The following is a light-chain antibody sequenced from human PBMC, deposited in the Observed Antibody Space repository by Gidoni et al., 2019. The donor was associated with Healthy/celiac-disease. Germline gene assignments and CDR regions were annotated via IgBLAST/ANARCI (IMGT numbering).Light chain of an antibody. V-gene: IGKV1-39*01. CDR3: QQSYSTLWT. CDR2: AAS. J-gene: IGKJ1*01. Sequence: DIQMTQSPSSLSASVGDRVTITCRASQSISSYLNWYQQNPGKAPKLLIYAASSLQSGVQSRFSGSGSGTDFTRTISSLQPEDFATYYCQQSYSTLWTFGQGTKVEIK. CDR1: QSISSY.